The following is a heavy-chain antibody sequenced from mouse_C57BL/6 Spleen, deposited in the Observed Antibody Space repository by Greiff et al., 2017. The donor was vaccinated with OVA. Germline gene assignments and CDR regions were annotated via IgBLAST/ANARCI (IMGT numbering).Heavy chain of an antibody. V-gene: IGHV5-4*01. CDR2: ISDGGSYT. J-gene: IGHJ2*01. D-gene: IGHD1-1*01. CDR3: AREEGLGTVVEYFDY. CDR1: GFTFSSYA. Sequence: EVQGVESGGGLVKPGGSLKLSCAASGFTFSSYAMSWVRQTPEKRLEWVATISDGGSYTYYPDNVKGRFTISRDNAKNNLYLQMSHLKSEDTAMYYCAREEGLGTVVEYFDYWGQGTTLTVSS.